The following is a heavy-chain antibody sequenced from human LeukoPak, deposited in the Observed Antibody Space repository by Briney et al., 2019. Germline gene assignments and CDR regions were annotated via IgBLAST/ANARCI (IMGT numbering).Heavy chain of an antibody. J-gene: IGHJ6*02. V-gene: IGHV1-18*01. CDR1: GYTFTSYG. CDR3: ARDIPYRSSWFLHGMDV. Sequence: GASVKVSCKASGYTFTSYGISWVRQAPGQGLEWMGWISAYNGNTNYAQKLQGRVTMTTDTSTSTAYMELRSLRSDDTAVYYCARDIPYRSSWFLHGMDVWGQGTTVTVSS. CDR2: ISAYNGNT. D-gene: IGHD6-13*01.